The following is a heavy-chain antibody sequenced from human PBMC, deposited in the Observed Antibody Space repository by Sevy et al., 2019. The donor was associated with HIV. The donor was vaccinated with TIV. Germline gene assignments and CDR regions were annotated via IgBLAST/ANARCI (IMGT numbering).Heavy chain of an antibody. CDR3: ARAESVSTRNAMDV. Sequence: GSLRISCAASGFNFSSYWMHWVRQAPGKGLVWVSRISSDGSITNYADSVKGRFTFSRDNAKNTVYLQMNSLRVEDTALYYCARAESVSTRNAMDVWGQGTTVTVSS. J-gene: IGHJ6*02. CDR1: GFNFSSYW. V-gene: IGHV3-74*01. CDR2: ISSDGSIT. D-gene: IGHD4-17*01.